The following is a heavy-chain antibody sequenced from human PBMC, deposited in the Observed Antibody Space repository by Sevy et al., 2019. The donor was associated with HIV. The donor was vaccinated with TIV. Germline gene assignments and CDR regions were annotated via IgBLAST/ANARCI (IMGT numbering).Heavy chain of an antibody. CDR1: GFTFDDYA. V-gene: IGHV3-9*01. D-gene: IGHD3-22*01. CDR3: AKDITMIVVADVHFDY. J-gene: IGHJ4*02. CDR2: ISWNSGRV. Sequence: GGSLRLSCAASGFTFDDYAMHWVRQTPGRGLEWVSGISWNSGRVGYAGSVKGRFTISRDNAKNSLYLQMNSLRVEDTALYFCAKDITMIVVADVHFDYWGQGTLVTVSS.